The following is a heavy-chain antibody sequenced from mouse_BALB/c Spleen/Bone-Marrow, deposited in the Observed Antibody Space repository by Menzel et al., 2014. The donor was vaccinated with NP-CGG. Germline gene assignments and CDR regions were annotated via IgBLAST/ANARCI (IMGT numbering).Heavy chain of an antibody. D-gene: IGHD3-1*01. V-gene: IGHV1-55*01. J-gene: IGHJ3*01. Sequence: VKLVESGAELVKPGTSVKLSCKASGYNSTSYWINWVKLRPGQGLEWIGDIYPGSGSTNYNEKFKSKATLTVDTSSSTAYMQLSSLASEDSALYYCARFSQLGLLAYWGQGTLVTVSA. CDR3: ARFSQLGLLAY. CDR2: IYPGSGST. CDR1: GYNSTSYW.